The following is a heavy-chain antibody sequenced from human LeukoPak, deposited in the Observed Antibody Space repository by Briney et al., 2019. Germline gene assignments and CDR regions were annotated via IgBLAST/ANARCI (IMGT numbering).Heavy chain of an antibody. D-gene: IGHD2-15*01. J-gene: IGHJ3*02. CDR1: GGTFSSYA. CDR3: ARDASGLAATPDAFDI. CDR2: IIPIFGTA. Sequence: SVKVSCKASGGTFSSYAISWVRQAPGQGLEWMGGIIPIFGTANYAQKFQGRVTITADESTSTAYMELSSLRSDDTAVYYCARDASGLAATPDAFDIWGQGTMVTVSS. V-gene: IGHV1-69*13.